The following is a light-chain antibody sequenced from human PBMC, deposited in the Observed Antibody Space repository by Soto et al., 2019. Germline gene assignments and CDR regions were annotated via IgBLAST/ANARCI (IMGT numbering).Light chain of an antibody. CDR3: QQYGSSRT. Sequence: EIVFPQSPGTLSLSPGERATLSCRASQSVSNNYLAWDQPKPGEAPRLLIYGASNRATGIPDRLSGSGSGTDFTLTIRRLEPEDSAVYYCQQYGSSRTFGQGTKVDIK. V-gene: IGKV3-20*01. J-gene: IGKJ1*01. CDR1: QSVSNNY. CDR2: GAS.